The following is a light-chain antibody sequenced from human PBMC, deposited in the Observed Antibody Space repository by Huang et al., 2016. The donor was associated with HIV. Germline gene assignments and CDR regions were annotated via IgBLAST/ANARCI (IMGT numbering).Light chain of an antibody. Sequence: EIVMTQSPATLSVSPGERATLSCRASQSVGTNLAWYQQKPGQSPSLLIYDTSIRATGTPDRFSGRGSGTEFTLTITSVQSEDFAVYFCQHDKSRAGFTFGPGTKVDFK. CDR3: QHDKSRAGFT. V-gene: IGKV3-15*01. CDR2: DTS. J-gene: IGKJ3*01. CDR1: QSVGTN.